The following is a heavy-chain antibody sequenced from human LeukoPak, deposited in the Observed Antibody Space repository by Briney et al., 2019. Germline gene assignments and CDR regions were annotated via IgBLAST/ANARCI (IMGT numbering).Heavy chain of an antibody. Sequence: ASVKVSCKVSGYTLTELSMHWVRQAPGNGLEWMGGFDPEDGETIYAQKSQGRVTMTEDTSTDTAYMELSSLRSEDTAVYYCATIRRYFDWLLHDAFDIWGQGTMVTVSS. CDR3: ATIRRYFDWLLHDAFDI. CDR2: FDPEDGET. CDR1: GYTLTELS. D-gene: IGHD3-9*01. V-gene: IGHV1-24*01. J-gene: IGHJ3*02.